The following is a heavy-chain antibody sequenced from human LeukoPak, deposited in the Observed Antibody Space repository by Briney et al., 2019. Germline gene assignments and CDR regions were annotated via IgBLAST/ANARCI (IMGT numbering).Heavy chain of an antibody. D-gene: IGHD5-12*01. Sequence: SETLSLTCTVSGGSISSGGYYWSWIRQPPEKGLEWIGYIYHSGSTYYNPSLKSRVTISVDRSKNQFSLKLNSVTAADTAVYYCARVDRASDIVAHLDYWGQGTLVTVSS. J-gene: IGHJ4*02. CDR1: GGSISSGGYY. V-gene: IGHV4-30-2*01. CDR3: ARVDRASDIVAHLDY. CDR2: IYHSGST.